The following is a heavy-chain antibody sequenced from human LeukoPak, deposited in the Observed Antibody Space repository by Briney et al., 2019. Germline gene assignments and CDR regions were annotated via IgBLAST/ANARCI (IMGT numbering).Heavy chain of an antibody. J-gene: IGHJ4*02. CDR2: ISGSGGST. Sequence: GGSLRLSCAASGFTFSSYAMSWVRQAPGKGLEWVSAISGSGGSTYYADSVKGRFTISRDNSKNTLYPQMNSLRAEDTAVYYCARALSHYDFWSGYRYYFDYWGQGTLVTVSS. CDR3: ARALSHYDFWSGYRYYFDY. CDR1: GFTFSSYA. D-gene: IGHD3-3*01. V-gene: IGHV3-23*01.